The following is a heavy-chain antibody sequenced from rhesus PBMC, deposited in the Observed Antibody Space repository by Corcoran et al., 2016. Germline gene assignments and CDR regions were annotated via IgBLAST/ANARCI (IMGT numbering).Heavy chain of an antibody. D-gene: IGHD4-29*01. V-gene: IGHV7-114*01. CDR3: ARLSYGSNNAFDF. CDR1: GYTIISYG. Sequence: QGQLVQSAVEEKQPGASGKVSCNASGYTIISYGMNWLRQAHGQRLGWMGVSNPDTGNPTDAPGFRPRMTCSKYATNSAAYLQISLRAAEDTAVYCSARLSYGSNNAFDFWGQGLRVTVSS. J-gene: IGHJ3*01. CDR2: SNPDTGNP.